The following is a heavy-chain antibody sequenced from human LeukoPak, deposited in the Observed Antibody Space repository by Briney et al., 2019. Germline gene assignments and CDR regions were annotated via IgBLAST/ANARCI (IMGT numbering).Heavy chain of an antibody. J-gene: IGHJ6*02. CDR2: MNPNSGNT. V-gene: IGHV1-8*03. CDR1: GYTFTSYD. D-gene: IGHD3-9*01. CDR3: ARDLRYYDILTGYTYGMDV. Sequence: ASVKVSCKASGYTFTSYDINWVRQATGQGLEWMGWMNPNSGNTGYAQKFQGRVTITRNTSISTAYMELSSLRSEDTAVYYCARDLRYYDILTGYTYGMDVWGQGTTVTVSS.